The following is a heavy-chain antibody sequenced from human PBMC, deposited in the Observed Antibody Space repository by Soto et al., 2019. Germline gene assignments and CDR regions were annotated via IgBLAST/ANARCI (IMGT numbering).Heavy chain of an antibody. CDR3: ARGVPNCSTSCCYFDY. Sequence: SETLSLTCTVSGGSISGYSWTWIRQPPGKGLEWIGYIYKSGSTNYNPSLKSRVTMSVGTSKSQLSLKLTSVTAADTAVYYCARGVPNCSTSCCYFDYWSQGALVTVSS. V-gene: IGHV4-59*01. CDR2: IYKSGST. J-gene: IGHJ4*02. D-gene: IGHD2-2*01. CDR1: GGSISGYS.